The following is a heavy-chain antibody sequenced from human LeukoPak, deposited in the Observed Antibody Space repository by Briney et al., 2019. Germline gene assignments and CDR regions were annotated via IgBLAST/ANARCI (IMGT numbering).Heavy chain of an antibody. J-gene: IGHJ3*02. D-gene: IGHD3-10*02. CDR1: GDSVSPYY. CDR2: MYYSGST. V-gene: IGHV4-59*02. Sequence: PSETLSLTCTVSGDSVSPYYWSWIRQPPGKGLEWIGNMYYSGSTTYNPSLKSRITLSVDTSKNQFSLKLSSVTAADTAVYYCARGMFAFDICGQGTMVTVSS. CDR3: ARGMFAFDI.